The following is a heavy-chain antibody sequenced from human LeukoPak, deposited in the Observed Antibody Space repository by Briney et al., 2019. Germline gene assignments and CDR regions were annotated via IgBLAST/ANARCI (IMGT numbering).Heavy chain of an antibody. CDR2: INHSGST. CDR1: GGSFNGYY. CDR3: ARTYYDFWSGYFSWFDP. J-gene: IGHJ5*02. D-gene: IGHD3-3*01. V-gene: IGHV4-34*01. Sequence: SETLSLTCAVYGGSFNGYYWSWIRQPPGKGLEWIGEINHSGSTNYNPSLKSRVTISVDTSKNQFSLKLSSVTAADTAVYYCARTYYDFWSGYFSWFDPWGQGTLVTVSS.